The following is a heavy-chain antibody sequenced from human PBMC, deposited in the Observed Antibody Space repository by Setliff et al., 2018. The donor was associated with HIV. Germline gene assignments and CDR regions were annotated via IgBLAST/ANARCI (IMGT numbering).Heavy chain of an antibody. CDR3: AADLAEYGSGEFDN. V-gene: IGHV3-7*03. Sequence: GGSLRLSCAASGLTFSSYWMSWVRQAPGKGLEWMANIKEDGSEKYYVDSVKGRFTVSRDDSTNSVFLQMSSLKIEDTAVYYCAADLAEYGSGEFDNWGQGTLVTVSS. CDR2: IKEDGSEK. CDR1: GLTFSSYW. D-gene: IGHD3-10*01. J-gene: IGHJ4*02.